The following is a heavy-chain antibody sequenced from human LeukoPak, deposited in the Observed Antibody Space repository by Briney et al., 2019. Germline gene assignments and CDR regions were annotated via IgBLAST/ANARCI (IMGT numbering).Heavy chain of an antibody. D-gene: IGHD1-1*01. V-gene: IGHV3-15*01. CDR1: GFTFRDAW. Sequence: GGSLRLSCAVSGFTFRDAWISWVRQAPGRGLEWGGRIRGKSDGGKVDYAAPAKGRFTISRDESKDTVYLRLASLKTEDTGVYYCATDEGSGTTHFDFWGQGTLVTVSS. J-gene: IGHJ4*02. CDR3: ATDEGSGTTHFDF. CDR2: IRGKSDGGKV.